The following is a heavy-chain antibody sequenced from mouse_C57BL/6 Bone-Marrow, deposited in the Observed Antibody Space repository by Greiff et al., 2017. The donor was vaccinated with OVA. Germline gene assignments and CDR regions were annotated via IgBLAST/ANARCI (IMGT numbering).Heavy chain of an antibody. J-gene: IGHJ2*01. Sequence: QVHVKQPGAELVRPGSSVKLSCKASGYTFTSYWMHWVKQRPIQGLEWIGNIDPSDSETHYNQKFKDKATLTVDKSSSTAYMQLSSLTSEDSAVYYCARSDDYDYDYWGQGTTLTVSS. D-gene: IGHD2-4*01. CDR1: GYTFTSYW. CDR3: ARSDDYDYDY. CDR2: IDPSDSET. V-gene: IGHV1-52*01.